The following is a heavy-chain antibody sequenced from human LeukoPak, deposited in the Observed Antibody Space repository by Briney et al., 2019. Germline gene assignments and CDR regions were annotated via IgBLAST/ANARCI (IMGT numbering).Heavy chain of an antibody. CDR3: ARDLLRYYDILTGYYPGLGY. J-gene: IGHJ4*02. D-gene: IGHD3-9*01. CDR1: GFTFSSYA. V-gene: IGHV3-23*01. CDR2: IGGSGSTT. Sequence: HSGGSLRLSCAASGFTFSSYAMSWVRQAPGKGLELVSAIGGSGSTTYYADAVKGRFTISRDNAKNSLYLQMNSLRAEDTAVYYCARDLLRYYDILTGYYPGLGYWGQGTLVTVSS.